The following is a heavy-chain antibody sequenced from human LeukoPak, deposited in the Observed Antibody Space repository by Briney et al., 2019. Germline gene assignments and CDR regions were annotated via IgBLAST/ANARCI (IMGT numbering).Heavy chain of an antibody. V-gene: IGHV3-74*01. J-gene: IGHJ4*02. Sequence: GGSLRLSCAASGFSFSNYWMHWVRQAPGKGLVWVSRISSDGSDTIYADSVKGRFTISRDNSKNTLYLQMNSLRAEDTAVYYCAKGGPAAMSGFDYWGQGTLVTVSS. CDR1: GFSFSNYW. CDR2: ISSDGSDT. CDR3: AKGGPAAMSGFDY. D-gene: IGHD2-2*01.